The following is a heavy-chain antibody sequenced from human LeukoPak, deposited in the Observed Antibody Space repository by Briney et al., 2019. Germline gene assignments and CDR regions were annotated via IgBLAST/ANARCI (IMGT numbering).Heavy chain of an antibody. J-gene: IGHJ5*02. D-gene: IGHD3-3*01. CDR2: IYYSGST. V-gene: IGHV4-59*01. Sequence: SETLSLTCTVSGGSISSYYWSWLRQPPGKGLEGIGYIYYSGSTNYNPSLKSRVTISVDTSKNQFSLKLSSVTAADTAVYYCARGGSFGVVITWGQGTLVTVSS. CDR1: GGSISSYY. CDR3: ARGGSFGVVIT.